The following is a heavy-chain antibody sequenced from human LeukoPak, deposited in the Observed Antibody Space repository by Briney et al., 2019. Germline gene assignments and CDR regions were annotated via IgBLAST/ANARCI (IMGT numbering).Heavy chain of an antibody. J-gene: IGHJ6*02. Sequence: GGSLRLSCAASGFTFSSYWMHWVRQAPGKGLVWVSRINSDGSSTSYADSVKGRFTISRDNAKNTLYLQMNSLRAEDTAVYYCARAGSSSWYRHYYYGMTSGAKGPRSPSP. V-gene: IGHV3-74*01. CDR2: INSDGSST. D-gene: IGHD6-13*01. CDR3: ARAGSSSWYRHYYYGMTS. CDR1: GFTFSSYW.